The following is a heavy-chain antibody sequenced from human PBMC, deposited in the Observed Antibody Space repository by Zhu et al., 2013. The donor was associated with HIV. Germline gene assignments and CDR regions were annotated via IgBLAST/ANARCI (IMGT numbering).Heavy chain of an antibody. CDR2: IIPIFGTA. CDR1: GDTFSTYA. CDR3: ARGADCSSTSCSFGAFDI. V-gene: IGHV1-69*01. D-gene: IGHD2-2*01. Sequence: QVQLVQSGAEVKKPGSSVKVSCKTSGDTFSTYAISWVRQAPGQGLDWMGGIIPIFGTANYAQKFQGRVTITADESTSTAYMELSSLRSEDTAVYYCARGADCSSTSCSFGAFDIWGQGTMVTVSS. J-gene: IGHJ3*02.